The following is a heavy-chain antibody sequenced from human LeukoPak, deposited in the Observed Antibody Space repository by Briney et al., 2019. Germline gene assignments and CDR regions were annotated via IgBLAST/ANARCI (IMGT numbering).Heavy chain of an antibody. Sequence: GGSLRLSCAASGFTFSSYAMSWVRQAPGKGLEWVSAISGSGGSTCYADSVKGRFTISRDNSKNTLYLQMNSLRAEDTAVYYCAKDPYGDLYYSDYWGQGTLVTVSS. J-gene: IGHJ4*02. V-gene: IGHV3-23*01. D-gene: IGHD4-17*01. CDR1: GFTFSSYA. CDR2: ISGSGGST. CDR3: AKDPYGDLYYSDY.